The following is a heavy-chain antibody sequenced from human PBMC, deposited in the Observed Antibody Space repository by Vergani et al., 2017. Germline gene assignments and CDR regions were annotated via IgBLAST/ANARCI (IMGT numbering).Heavy chain of an antibody. J-gene: IGHJ6*02. CDR1: GFTFSSYS. D-gene: IGHD3-10*01. CDR2: ISSSSSTI. Sequence: DVQLVESGGGLVQPGGSLRLSCAASGFTFSSYSMNWVRQAPGKGLEWVSYISSSSSTIYYADSVKGRFTISRDNAKNSLYLQMNSLRAEDTAVYYCARDAMVRGIPRYYYGMDVWGQGTTVTVSS. CDR3: ARDAMVRGIPRYYYGMDV. V-gene: IGHV3-48*01.